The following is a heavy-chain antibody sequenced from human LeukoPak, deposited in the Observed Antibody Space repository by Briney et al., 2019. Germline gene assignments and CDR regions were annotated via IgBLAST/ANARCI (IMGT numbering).Heavy chain of an antibody. CDR2: IKSDGITI. D-gene: IGHD1-20*01. CDR3: LRDLNWSLDQ. Sequence: GGSLRLSCAASGFTFSNYMRHWVRQAPGKGRVWVSRIKSDGITITYADSVKGRFTISRDNAKNTLYLQMNSLRAEDTAVYYCLRDLNWSLDQWGQGTLVTVSS. CDR1: GFTFSNYM. J-gene: IGHJ4*02. V-gene: IGHV3-74*01.